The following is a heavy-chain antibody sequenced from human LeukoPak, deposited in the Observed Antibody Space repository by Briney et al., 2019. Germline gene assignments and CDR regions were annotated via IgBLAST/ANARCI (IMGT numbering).Heavy chain of an antibody. V-gene: IGHV1-18*01. CDR1: GYTFTSYG. CDR2: ISAYNGNT. CDR3: ARGYYDSSGYYPLPFDY. D-gene: IGHD3-22*01. J-gene: IGHJ4*02. Sequence: ASVKVSCKASGYTFTSYGISWVRQAPGQGLEWMGWISAYNGNTNYAQKLQGRVTMTTDTSTSTAYMELRSLRSDDTDVYYCARGYYDSSGYYPLPFDYWGQGTLVTVSS.